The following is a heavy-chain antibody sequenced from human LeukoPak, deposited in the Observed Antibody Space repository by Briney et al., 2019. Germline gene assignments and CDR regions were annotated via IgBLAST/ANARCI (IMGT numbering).Heavy chain of an antibody. D-gene: IGHD1-1*01. CDR3: ARGNSGGAFGDFYYFMDV. CDR2: VNHRGSA. J-gene: IGHJ6*03. CDR1: GGSLSGYY. V-gene: IGHV4-34*01. Sequence: PSETLSLTCAVSGGSLSGYYWSWIRQSPGKGLEWIGEVNHRGSAHYNPSLKSRVTISLDTSKNQFSLTMNFVTAADTSMYFCARGNSGGAFGDFYYFMDVWGKGTTVSASS.